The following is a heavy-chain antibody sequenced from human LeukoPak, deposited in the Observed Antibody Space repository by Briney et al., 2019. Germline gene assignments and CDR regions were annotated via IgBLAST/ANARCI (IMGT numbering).Heavy chain of an antibody. CDR2: IKEDGSEK. V-gene: IGHV3-7*01. D-gene: IGHD3-10*01. CDR3: ASTNVFYYGSGTDY. CDR1: GFTFSSFA. Sequence: GGSLRLSCAASGFTFSSFALTWVRQAPGKGLEWVANIKEDGSEKYYVDSAKGRFTISRDNAKNSVYLQMNSLRAEDTGVYYCASTNVFYYGSGTDYWGQGTLVTVSS. J-gene: IGHJ4*02.